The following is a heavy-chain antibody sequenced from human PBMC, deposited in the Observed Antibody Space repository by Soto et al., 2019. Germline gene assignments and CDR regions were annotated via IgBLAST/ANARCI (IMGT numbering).Heavy chain of an antibody. CDR1: GFTFSSYG. CDR2: ISYDGSNK. CDR3: AKSAASIMITFGGVIVAYFDF. J-gene: IGHJ4*02. Sequence: RLSCAASGFTFSSYGMHWVRQAPGKGLEWVAVISYDGSNKYYADSVKGRFTISRDNSKNTLYLQMNSLRAEDTAVYYCAKSAASIMITFGGVIVAYFDFWGQGTLVTVSS. D-gene: IGHD3-16*02. V-gene: IGHV3-30*18.